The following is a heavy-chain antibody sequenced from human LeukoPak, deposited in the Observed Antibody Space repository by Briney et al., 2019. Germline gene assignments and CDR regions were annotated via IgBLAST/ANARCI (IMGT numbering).Heavy chain of an antibody. J-gene: IGHJ4*02. CDR3: ARGTPYYYGSGSYYNPLTY. CDR2: ISAYNGNT. CDR1: GYTFTSYG. V-gene: IGHV1-18*04. D-gene: IGHD3-10*01. Sequence: ASVKVSCKASGYTFTSYGISWVRQAPGRGLEWMGWISAYNGNTNYAQKLQGRVTMTTDTSTSTAYMELRSLRSDDTAVYYCARGTPYYYGSGSYYNPLTYWGQGTLVTVSS.